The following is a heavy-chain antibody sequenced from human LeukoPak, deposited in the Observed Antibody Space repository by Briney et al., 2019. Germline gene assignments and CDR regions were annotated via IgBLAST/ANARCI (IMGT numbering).Heavy chain of an antibody. CDR1: GGSISSSSYY. V-gene: IGHV4-39*01. CDR3: ARGTMVRGVIGAFDI. CDR2: VYYSGST. Sequence: SETLSLTCTVSGGSISSSSYYWGWIRQPPGKGLEWIGSVYYSGSTYYNPSLKSRVTISVDTSKNQFSLKLSSVTAADTAVYYCARGTMVRGVIGAFDIWGQGTMVTVSS. D-gene: IGHD3-10*01. J-gene: IGHJ3*02.